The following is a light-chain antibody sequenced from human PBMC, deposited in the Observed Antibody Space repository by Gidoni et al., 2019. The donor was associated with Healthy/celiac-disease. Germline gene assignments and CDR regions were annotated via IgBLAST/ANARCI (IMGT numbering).Light chain of an antibody. CDR3: QQYDNLPLT. CDR1: QAISNY. J-gene: IGKJ4*01. CDR2: DAS. Sequence: DIQMTQSPSSLSASVGDRVTITCQASQAISNYLNWYQQKPGKAPKLLIYDASNLETGVPSRVSGRGSGTDFTFTISSLQPEDIATYYCQQYDNLPLTFGGGTKVEIK. V-gene: IGKV1-33*01.